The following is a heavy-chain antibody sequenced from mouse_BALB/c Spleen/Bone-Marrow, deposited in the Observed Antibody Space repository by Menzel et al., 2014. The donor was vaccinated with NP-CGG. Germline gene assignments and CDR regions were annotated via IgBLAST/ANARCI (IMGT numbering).Heavy chain of an antibody. Sequence: VQLQQSGAELVKPGAPVKLSCTASGFNIKDTYMHWVKQRPEQGLEWIGRIDPANGNTKYDPKFQGKVTITADTSSNTAYLQLSSLTAEDTAVYYCAGYDYEGFAYWGQGTLVTVSA. D-gene: IGHD2-4*01. CDR1: GFNIKDTY. V-gene: IGHV14-3*02. J-gene: IGHJ3*01. CDR3: AGYDYEGFAY. CDR2: IDPANGNT.